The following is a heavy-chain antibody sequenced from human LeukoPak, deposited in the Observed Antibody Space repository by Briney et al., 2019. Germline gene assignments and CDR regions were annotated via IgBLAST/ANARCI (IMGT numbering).Heavy chain of an antibody. Sequence: PGRSLRLSCAASGFTFSSYSMNWVRQAPGKGLEWVSYISSSSSTIYYADSVKGRFTISRDNAKNSLYLQMNSLRAEDTAVYYCARVGTYYYDSSGTPNYYGMDVWGQGTTVTVFS. J-gene: IGHJ6*02. CDR2: ISSSSSTI. CDR1: GFTFSSYS. CDR3: ARVGTYYYDSSGTPNYYGMDV. V-gene: IGHV3-48*01. D-gene: IGHD3-22*01.